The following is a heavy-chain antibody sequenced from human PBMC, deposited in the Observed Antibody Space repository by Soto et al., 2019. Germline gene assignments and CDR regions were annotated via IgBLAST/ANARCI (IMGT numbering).Heavy chain of an antibody. D-gene: IGHD3-22*01. CDR1: GFTFSSYA. Sequence: GGSLRLSCAASGFTFSSYAMSWVRQAPGKGLEWVSAISGSGGSTYYADSVKGRFTISRDNSKNTLYLQMNSLRAEDTAVYYCAKGSTYYYDSSGYYHNDYWGQGTMVTLSS. J-gene: IGHJ4*02. CDR3: AKGSTYYYDSSGYYHNDY. V-gene: IGHV3-23*01. CDR2: ISGSGGST.